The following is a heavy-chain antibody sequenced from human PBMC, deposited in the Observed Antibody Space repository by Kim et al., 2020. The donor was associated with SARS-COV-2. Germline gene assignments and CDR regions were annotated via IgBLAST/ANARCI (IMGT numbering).Heavy chain of an antibody. CDR3: ARDRQRAGTGVDY. V-gene: IGHV6-1*01. D-gene: IGHD6-19*01. J-gene: IGHJ4*02. Sequence: YALSVKGRITINPDTTNNQFSLQLNFVTPEDTAVYYCARDRQRAGTGVDYWGQGTLVTVSS.